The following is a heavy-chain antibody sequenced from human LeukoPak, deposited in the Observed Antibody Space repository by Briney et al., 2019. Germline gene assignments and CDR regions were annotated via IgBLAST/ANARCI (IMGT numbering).Heavy chain of an antibody. V-gene: IGHV1-2*02. CDR3: TRDPKNYPDY. Sequence: ASVKVSCKASGYTFTGYYMHWVRQAPGQGLEWMGWIDPNSGGTNYAQKFQGRVTVTRDTSISTAYMDLSRLTSDDTAVYYCTRDPKNYPDYWGQGTLVTVSS. CDR1: GYTFTGYY. CDR2: IDPNSGGT. J-gene: IGHJ4*02. D-gene: IGHD5-24*01.